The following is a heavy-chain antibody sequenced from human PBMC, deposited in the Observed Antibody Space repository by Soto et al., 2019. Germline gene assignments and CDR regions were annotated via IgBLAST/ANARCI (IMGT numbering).Heavy chain of an antibody. D-gene: IGHD2-2*02. V-gene: IGHV1-18*01. J-gene: IGHJ3*01. CDR2: INPINGDT. CDR1: GYTFSTYG. Sequence: GASVKVSCKASGYTFSTYGITWVRQAPGQGLDWMGWINPINGDTNSAPIFQDRVTMTTDTSTRTAYMELRSLKSDDTAVYYCARVKVAAAIFGAFDLWGQGTLVTVSS. CDR3: ARVKVAAAIFGAFDL.